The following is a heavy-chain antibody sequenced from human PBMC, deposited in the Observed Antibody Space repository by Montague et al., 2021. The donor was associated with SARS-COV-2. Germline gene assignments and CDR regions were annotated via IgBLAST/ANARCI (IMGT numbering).Heavy chain of an antibody. Sequence: SLRLSCAASGFTVSNNYMNWVRQAPGKWLEWVSVIYRGDTTYYADSVTGRFTISRDNSKNTLYLQMSNLRAEDTAVYYCASPMVNSGTYSDAFDIWGQGTMVTVSS. J-gene: IGHJ3*02. CDR3: ASPMVNSGTYSDAFDI. CDR1: GFTVSNNY. CDR2: IYRGDTT. D-gene: IGHD1-26*01. V-gene: IGHV3-66*02.